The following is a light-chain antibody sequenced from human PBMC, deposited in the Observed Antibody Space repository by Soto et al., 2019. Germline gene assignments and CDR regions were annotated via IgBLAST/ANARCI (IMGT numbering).Light chain of an antibody. V-gene: IGKV1-5*03. CDR3: QYYGSSHSNT. J-gene: IGKJ5*01. Sequence: DVQMTQSPSTLSASVGDRVNITCRASQFIEKWLAWYQQKPGKAPSLLIYKASTLETGVPSRFSGSGSGTEFTLSISSLQPEDFAVYYCQYYGSSHSNTFGQGTRLEIK. CDR2: KAS. CDR1: QFIEKW.